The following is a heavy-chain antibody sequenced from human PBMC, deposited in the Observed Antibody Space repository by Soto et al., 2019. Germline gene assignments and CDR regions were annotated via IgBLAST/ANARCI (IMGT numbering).Heavy chain of an antibody. J-gene: IGHJ4*02. CDR3: ARGRGYGPQRYFDY. V-gene: IGHV4-34*01. CDR1: GGSFSGYY. CDR2: INHSGST. D-gene: IGHD5-18*01. Sequence: ETLSLTCAVYGGSFSGYYWSWIRQPPGKGLEWIGEINHSGSTNYNPSLKSRVTISVDTSKNQFSLKLSSVTAADTAVYYCARGRGYGPQRYFDYWGQGTLVTVSS.